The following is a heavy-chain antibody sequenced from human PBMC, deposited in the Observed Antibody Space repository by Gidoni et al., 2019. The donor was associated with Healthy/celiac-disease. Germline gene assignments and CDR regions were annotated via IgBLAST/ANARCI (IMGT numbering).Heavy chain of an antibody. CDR2: ITPILGIA. J-gene: IGHJ6*02. V-gene: IGHV1-69*04. CDR1: GSTFSSYA. D-gene: IGHD6-19*01. Sequence: QVQLVQSGAEVKKPGSSVKVSCKASGSTFSSYAISWVRQAPGQGLEWVGRITPILGIANYAQKFQDRVTITADKSTSTALELSSLRSEDTAVYYCARGPAGTRYYGMDVWGQGTTVTVSS. CDR3: ARGPAGTRYYGMDV.